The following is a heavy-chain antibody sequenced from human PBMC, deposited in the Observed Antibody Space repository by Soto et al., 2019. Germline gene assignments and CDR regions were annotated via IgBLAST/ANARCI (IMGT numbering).Heavy chain of an antibody. CDR1: GFTFSSYA. CDR2: ISGSGGST. J-gene: IGHJ4*02. V-gene: IGHV3-23*01. Sequence: GGSLSLSCAASGFTFSSYAMSWVRQAPGKGLEWVSAISGSGGSTYYADSVKGRFTISRDNSKNTLYLQMNSLRAEDTAVYYCAKDPMVRGVIELWFFDYFDYWGQGTLVTVSS. D-gene: IGHD3-10*01. CDR3: AKDPMVRGVIELWFFDYFDY.